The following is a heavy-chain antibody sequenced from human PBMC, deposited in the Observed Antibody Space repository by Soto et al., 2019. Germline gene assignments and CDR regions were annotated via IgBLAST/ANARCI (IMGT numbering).Heavy chain of an antibody. V-gene: IGHV3-15*07. CDR2: IKSKTDGGTT. CDR1: DCAVSDAW. J-gene: IGHJ6*02. D-gene: IGHD1-26*01. CDR3: TTDLATGTYYYYGMDV. Sequence: GGSLRLSCAASDCAVSDAWMNWVRQAPGKGLEWLGRIKSKTDGGTTDYAAPVKGRFTISRDDSKNTLYLQMNSLKTEDTAVYYCTTDLATGTYYYYGMDVWGQGTTVTVSS.